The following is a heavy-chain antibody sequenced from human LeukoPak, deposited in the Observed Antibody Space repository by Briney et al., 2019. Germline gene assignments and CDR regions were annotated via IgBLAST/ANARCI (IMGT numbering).Heavy chain of an antibody. Sequence: SETLSLTCAVYGGSFSGYYWSWIRQPPGKGLEWIGEINHSGSTNYNPSLKSRVTISVDTSKNQFSLKLSSVTAADTAVYYCARGDLYYDFWSGYSNWFDPWGQGTLVTVSS. CDR3: ARGDLYYDFWSGYSNWFDP. CDR2: INHSGST. J-gene: IGHJ5*02. CDR1: GGSFSGYY. D-gene: IGHD3-3*01. V-gene: IGHV4-34*01.